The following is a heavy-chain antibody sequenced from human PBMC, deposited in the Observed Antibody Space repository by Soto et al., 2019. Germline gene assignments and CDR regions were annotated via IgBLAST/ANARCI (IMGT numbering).Heavy chain of an antibody. D-gene: IGHD6-13*01. CDR3: TTDVASYSSSWLYHVTRDAFDI. CDR1: GFTFSNAW. CDR2: IKSKTDGGTT. Sequence: PGGSLRLSCAACGFTFSNAWMSWVRQAPGKGLEWVGRIKSKTDGGTTDYAAPVKGRFTISRDDSKNTLYLQMNSLKTEDTAVYYCTTDVASYSSSWLYHVTRDAFDIWGQGTMVTVSS. J-gene: IGHJ3*02. V-gene: IGHV3-15*01.